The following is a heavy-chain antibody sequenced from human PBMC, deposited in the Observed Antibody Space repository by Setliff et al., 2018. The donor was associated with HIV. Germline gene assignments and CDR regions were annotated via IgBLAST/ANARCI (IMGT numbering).Heavy chain of an antibody. D-gene: IGHD4-17*01. V-gene: IGHV1-46*01. Sequence: GASVKVSCKASGYTFTSYYIHWVRQAPGQGREWMGIINPSGGSTSYAQKFQGRVTMTRDTSTSTVYMELSSLRSEDTAVYYCATQFKTTKAFDPWGQGTLVTVSS. J-gene: IGHJ5*02. CDR3: ATQFKTTKAFDP. CDR1: GYTFTSYY. CDR2: INPSGGST.